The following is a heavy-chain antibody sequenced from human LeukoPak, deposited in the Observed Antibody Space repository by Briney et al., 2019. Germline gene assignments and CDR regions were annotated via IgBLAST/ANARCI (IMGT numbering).Heavy chain of an antibody. CDR3: ASGGYVWGSYSAYGMDV. CDR1: GYTFTSYG. Sequence: ASVKVSCKASGYTFTSYGISWVRQAPGQGLEWMGWISAYNGNTNYAQKLQGRVTMTRDTSTSTAYMELRSLRSDDTAVYYCASGGYVWGSYSAYGMDVWGQGTTVTVSS. CDR2: ISAYNGNT. D-gene: IGHD3-16*01. V-gene: IGHV1-18*01. J-gene: IGHJ6*02.